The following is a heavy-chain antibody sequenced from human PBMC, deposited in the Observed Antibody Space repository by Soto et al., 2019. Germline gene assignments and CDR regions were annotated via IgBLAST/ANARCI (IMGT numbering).Heavy chain of an antibody. CDR2: INAGNGNT. CDR1: GYTFTGFA. V-gene: IGHV1-3*01. J-gene: IGHJ3*01. Sequence: QVHLVQSGAEVMKPGASVKVSCKASGYTFTGFAIHWVRQAPGQRLEWMGWINAGNGNTKYSQNFQGRVTFTRDTSANTAHMELSSLRSEDTAVYYCARGYYYESSDFYADAFDVWGQGTMVTVPS. CDR3: ARGYYYESSDFYADAFDV. D-gene: IGHD3-22*01.